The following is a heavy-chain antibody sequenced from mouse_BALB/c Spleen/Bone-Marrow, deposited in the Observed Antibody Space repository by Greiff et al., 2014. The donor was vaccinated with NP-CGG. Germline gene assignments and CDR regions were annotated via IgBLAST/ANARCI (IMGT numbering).Heavy chain of an antibody. CDR1: GFTFSSFG. J-gene: IGHJ1*01. Sequence: EVNVVESGGGLVQPGGSRKLSCAASGFTFSSFGMHWVRQAPEKGLEWVAYISSGSSTIYYEDTVKGRFTISRDNPKNTLFLQMTSLRSEDTAMYYCARRGSNHWYFDVWGAGTTVTVSS. CDR3: ARRGSNHWYFDV. D-gene: IGHD1-1*01. V-gene: IGHV5-17*02. CDR2: ISSGSSTI.